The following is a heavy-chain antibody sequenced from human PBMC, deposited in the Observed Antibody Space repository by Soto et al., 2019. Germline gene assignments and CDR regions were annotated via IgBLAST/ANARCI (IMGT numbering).Heavy chain of an antibody. CDR2: ISGSGGST. D-gene: IGHD6-13*01. V-gene: IGHV3-23*01. CDR3: AKEIAAAGTDYYYGMDV. J-gene: IGHJ6*02. CDR1: GFTFSSYA. Sequence: EVQLLESGGGLVQPGGSLRLSCAASGFTFSSYAISWVRQAPGKGLEWVSAISGSGGSTYYADSVKGRFTISRDNSKNTLYLQMNSLRAEDTAVYYCAKEIAAAGTDYYYGMDVWGQGTTVTVSS.